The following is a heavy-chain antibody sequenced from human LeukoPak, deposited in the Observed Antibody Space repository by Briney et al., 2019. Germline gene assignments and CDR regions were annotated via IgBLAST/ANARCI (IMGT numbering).Heavy chain of an antibody. Sequence: SVKVSCKASGGTFSSYAISWVRQAPGQGLEWMGRIIPFFGTANYAQKFQGRVTITTDESTSTAYMELSSLRSEDTAVYYCARADSSGSYFDYWGQGTLVTVSS. CDR2: IIPFFGTA. CDR3: ARADSSGSYFDY. D-gene: IGHD6-19*01. J-gene: IGHJ4*02. CDR1: GGTFSSYA. V-gene: IGHV1-69*05.